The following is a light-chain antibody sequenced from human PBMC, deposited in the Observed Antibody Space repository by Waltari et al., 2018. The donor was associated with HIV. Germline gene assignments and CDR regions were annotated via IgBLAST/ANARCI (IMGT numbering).Light chain of an antibody. J-gene: IGKJ5*01. CDR3: QQRSNWPVT. V-gene: IGKV3-11*01. Sequence: EVVLTQSPATLSLSPGERANLSCRARQSVSPTLAGSQQRHGQAPRLLIYDSSNRATGLPARFSGSGSGTDFTLTISSLEPEDSAVYYCQQRSNWPVTFGQGTRLEIK. CDR1: QSVSPT. CDR2: DSS.